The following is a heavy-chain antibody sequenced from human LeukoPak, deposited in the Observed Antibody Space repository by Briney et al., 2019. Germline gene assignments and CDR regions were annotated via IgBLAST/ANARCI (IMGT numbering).Heavy chain of an antibody. J-gene: IGHJ4*02. CDR3: AREVARGLFEY. D-gene: IGHD5-12*01. CDR1: GYAFTSYG. CDR2: ISAYNGNT. V-gene: IGHV1-18*01. Sequence: GASVKVSCKASGYAFTSYGFSWVRPPPGQGLEWMGWISAYNGNTNYAQKLQGRVTMTTDTTTSTAYMELRSLRTDDTAVYCCAREVARGLFEYWGQGTLVTVSS.